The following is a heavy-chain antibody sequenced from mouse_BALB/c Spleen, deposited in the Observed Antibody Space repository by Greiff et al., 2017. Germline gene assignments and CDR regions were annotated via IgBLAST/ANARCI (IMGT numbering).Heavy chain of an antibody. D-gene: IGHD1-1*01. J-gene: IGHJ4*01. CDR1: GYTFTSYW. V-gene: IGHV1-7*01. Sequence: VQVVESGAELAKPGASVKMSCKASGYTFTSYWMHWVKQRPGQGLEWIGYINPSTGYTEYNQKFKDKATLTADKSSSTAYMQLSSLTSEDSAVYYCARSGQLLRGAMDYWGQGTSVTVSS. CDR3: ARSGQLLRGAMDY. CDR2: INPSTGYT.